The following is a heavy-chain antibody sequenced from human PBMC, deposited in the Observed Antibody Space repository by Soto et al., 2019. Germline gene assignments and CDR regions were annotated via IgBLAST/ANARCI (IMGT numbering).Heavy chain of an antibody. CDR3: ARGGVLLWFGEKNWFDP. CDR2: INHSGST. V-gene: IGHV4-34*01. J-gene: IGHJ5*02. Sequence: SETLSLTCAVYGGSFSGYYWSWIRQPPGKGLEWIGEINHSGSTNYNPSLKSRVTVSVDTSKNQFSLKLSPVTAADTAVYYCARGGVLLWFGEKNWFDPWGQGTLVTVSS. CDR1: GGSFSGYY. D-gene: IGHD3-10*01.